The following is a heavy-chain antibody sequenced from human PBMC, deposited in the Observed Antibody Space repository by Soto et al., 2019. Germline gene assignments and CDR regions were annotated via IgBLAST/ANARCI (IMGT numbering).Heavy chain of an antibody. V-gene: IGHV1-69*13. D-gene: IGHD6-6*01. CDR3: ARDSGSSSPYYYYYGMDV. J-gene: IGHJ6*02. CDR1: VVTFSSYA. Sequence: SGEVAYTASVVTFSSYAIRLVRQAPGQGLEWMGGIIPIFGTANYAQKFQGRVTITADESTSTAYMELSSLRSEDTAVYYCARDSGSSSPYYYYYGMDVWGQGTTVTVSS. CDR2: IIPIFGTA.